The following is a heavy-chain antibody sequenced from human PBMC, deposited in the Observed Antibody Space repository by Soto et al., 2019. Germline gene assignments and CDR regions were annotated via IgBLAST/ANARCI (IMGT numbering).Heavy chain of an antibody. CDR2: IYRGGST. Sequence: EVQLVETGGGLIQPGGSLRLSCAASGFTVSSNYMSWVRQAPGKGLEWVSVIYRGGSTYYADSVKGRFTISRDNSKNTLYLQMNSLGAEDTAVYYCARVASNYYYYYGMDVWGQGTTVTVSS. J-gene: IGHJ6*02. V-gene: IGHV3-53*02. CDR3: ARVASNYYYYYGMDV. CDR1: GFTVSSNY. D-gene: IGHD4-4*01.